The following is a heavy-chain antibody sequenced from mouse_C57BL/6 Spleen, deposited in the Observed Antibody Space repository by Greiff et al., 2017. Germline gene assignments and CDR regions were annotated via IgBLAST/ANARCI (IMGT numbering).Heavy chain of an antibody. CDR2: ISYDGSN. CDR1: GYSITSGYY. J-gene: IGHJ2*01. CDR3: ARVLPLYFDY. Sequence: ESGPGLVKPSQSLSLTCSVTGYSITSGYYWNWIRQFPGNKLEWMGYISYDGSNNYNPSLKNRISITRDTSKNQFFLKLKSVTTEDTATYYCARVLPLYFDYWGQGTTLTVSS. V-gene: IGHV3-6*01.